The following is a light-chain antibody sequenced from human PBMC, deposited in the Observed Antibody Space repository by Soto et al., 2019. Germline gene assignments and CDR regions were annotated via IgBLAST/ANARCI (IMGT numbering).Light chain of an antibody. CDR3: SSYTSSSLCV. Sequence: QSALTQPASVSGSPGQSITISCTGTSSDVGGYNYVSWYQQHPGKAPKLMIYDVSNRPSGVSNRFSGSKSGNTASLTISGLQAEDEADYYCSSYTSSSLCVFGTGPKLTVL. V-gene: IGLV2-14*01. CDR2: DVS. J-gene: IGLJ1*01. CDR1: SSDVGGYNY.